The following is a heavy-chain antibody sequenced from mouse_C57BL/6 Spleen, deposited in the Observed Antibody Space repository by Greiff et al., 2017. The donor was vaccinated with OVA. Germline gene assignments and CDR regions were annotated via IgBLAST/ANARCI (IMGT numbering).Heavy chain of an antibody. CDR1: GFTFSDYG. CDR3: ARAYCYDGEVYFDY. V-gene: IGHV5-17*01. D-gene: IGHD2-12*01. J-gene: IGHJ2*01. CDR2: ISSGSSTI. Sequence: EVHLVQPGAGLVKPGGSLKLSCAASGFTFSDYGMHWVRQAPEQGLEWVAYISSGSSTIYYADTVKGRFTISRDKAKNTLFLQMTSLRSEDTAMYYCARAYCYDGEVYFDYWGQGTTLTVSS.